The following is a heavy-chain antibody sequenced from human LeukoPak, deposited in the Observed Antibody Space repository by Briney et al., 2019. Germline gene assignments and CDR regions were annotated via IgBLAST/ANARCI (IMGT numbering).Heavy chain of an antibody. CDR2: IIPIFGTA. CDR1: GGTFSSYA. Sequence: SVKVSCKASGGTFSSYAINWVRQAPGQGLEWMGRIIPIFGTANYAQKFQGRVTITTDESTSTAYMELSSLRSEDTAVYYCATPRNYDILTRFFYFDYWGQGTLVTVSS. CDR3: ATPRNYDILTRFFYFDY. D-gene: IGHD3-9*01. J-gene: IGHJ4*02. V-gene: IGHV1-69*05.